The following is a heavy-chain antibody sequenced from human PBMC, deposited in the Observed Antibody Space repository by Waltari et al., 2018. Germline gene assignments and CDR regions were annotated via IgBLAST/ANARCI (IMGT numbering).Heavy chain of an antibody. CDR2: INGDGSST. D-gene: IGHD6-13*01. Sequence: LVQSGGGSVQPGDSLRLSCAASGFTFSKSWMHWVRQAPGEGLVWVSRINGDGSSTSHADSVKGRFTTSRDNAKNTLYLQMKSLRVKDTGVYYCARVAPKTYRSPVPGRDYYYGMDVWGQGTAVIVSS. CDR1: GFTFSKSW. V-gene: IGHV3-74*01. J-gene: IGHJ6*02. CDR3: ARVAPKTYRSPVPGRDYYYGMDV.